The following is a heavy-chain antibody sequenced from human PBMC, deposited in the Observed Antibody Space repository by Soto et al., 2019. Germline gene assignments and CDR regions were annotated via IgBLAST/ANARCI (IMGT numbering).Heavy chain of an antibody. CDR2: IFYSGST. CDR1: GASIGASY. CDR3: ARVSTVTILDY. Sequence: QVQLQESGPRLVKPSETLSLTCTVSGASIGASYWSWIRQSPGKGLEWMCYIFYSGSTNYSPSLNSRVSMTVDSSKNQVSLTLSSVTAADTAVYYCARVSTVTILDYWGHGMLVTVSS. V-gene: IGHV4-59*01. D-gene: IGHD4-17*01. J-gene: IGHJ4*01.